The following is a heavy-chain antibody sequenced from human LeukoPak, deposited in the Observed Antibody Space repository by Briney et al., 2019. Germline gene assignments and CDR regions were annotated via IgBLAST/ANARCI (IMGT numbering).Heavy chain of an antibody. CDR3: ATFGDYASLLDY. J-gene: IGHJ4*02. D-gene: IGHD4-17*01. CDR2: FDPEDGET. Sequence: ASVKVSCKVSGYTLTELSMHWVRQAPGKGLEWMGGFDPEDGETIYAQKFQGRVTMTEDTSTDTAYMELSSLRSEDTAVYYCATFGDYASLLDYWGQGTLVTVSS. V-gene: IGHV1-24*01. CDR1: GYTLTELS.